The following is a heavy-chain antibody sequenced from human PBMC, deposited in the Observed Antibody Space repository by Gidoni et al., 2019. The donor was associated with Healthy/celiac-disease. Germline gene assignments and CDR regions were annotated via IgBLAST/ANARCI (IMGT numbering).Heavy chain of an antibody. CDR2: IKSITDGGTT. CDR1: GFTFSNAW. CDR3: THTKKRFVELFY. D-gene: IGHD3-10*01. J-gene: IGHJ4*02. V-gene: IGHV3-15*01. Sequence: EVQQVESGGGLVKPGGYIRLSCAASGFTFSNAWMSWVRQAPGKGLEWVGRIKSITDGGTTDYAAPVKGRFTISRDDSKNTLYLQMNSLNTEDTAVYYCTHTKKRFVELFYWGQGTLVTVSS.